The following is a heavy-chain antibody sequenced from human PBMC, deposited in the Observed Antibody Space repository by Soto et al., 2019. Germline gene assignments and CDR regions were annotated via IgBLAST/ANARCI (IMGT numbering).Heavy chain of an antibody. CDR1: GGSISSGGYY. CDR2: IYYSGST. Sequence: QVQLQESGPGLVKPSQTLSLTCTVSGGSISSGGYYWSWIRQHPGKVLEWIGYIYYSGSTYYNPSLNSRVTISVDTSKNQFSLKLSSVTAADTAVYYCARDVVDHYYGMDVWGQGTTVTVSS. D-gene: IGHD2-2*01. J-gene: IGHJ6*02. CDR3: ARDVVDHYYGMDV. V-gene: IGHV4-31*03.